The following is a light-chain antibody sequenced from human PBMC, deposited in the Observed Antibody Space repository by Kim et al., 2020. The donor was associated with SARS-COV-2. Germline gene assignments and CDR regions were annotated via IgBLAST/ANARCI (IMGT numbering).Light chain of an antibody. CDR2: GAS. CDR1: QDIRNN. Sequence: EIVMTQSPATLSVSPGERVILSCRASQDIRNNLAWYQQKPGQAARLLIHGASIRATGIPARFSGSGSGTEFTLTISSLQSEDLAVYYCQQYDIWPPLTFGGGTKVDIK. CDR3: QQYDIWPPLT. J-gene: IGKJ4*01. V-gene: IGKV3-15*01.